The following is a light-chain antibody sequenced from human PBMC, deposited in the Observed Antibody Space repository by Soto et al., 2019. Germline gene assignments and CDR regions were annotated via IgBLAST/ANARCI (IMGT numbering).Light chain of an antibody. CDR2: GHN. J-gene: IGLJ3*02. Sequence: QSVLTQPPSASGTPGQRVTISCSGSSSNIGSNTVNWYQQLPGTAPKLLVSGHNNRPSGVPDRFFGSKSGSSASLTIIGLQAEDEADYYCQSFDNSVSGSGVFGGGTKVTVL. V-gene: IGLV1-44*01. CDR3: QSFDNSVSGSGV. CDR1: SSNIGSNT.